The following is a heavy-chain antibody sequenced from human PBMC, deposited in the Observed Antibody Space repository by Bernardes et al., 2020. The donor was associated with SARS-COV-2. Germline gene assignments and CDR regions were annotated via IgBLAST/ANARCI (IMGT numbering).Heavy chain of an antibody. J-gene: IGHJ4*02. D-gene: IGHD1-26*01. CDR1: GFAFSNYE. Sequence: GGSLRLSCAASGFAFSNYEMNWVRQAPGKGLEWISYISRGGTTAYYADSVKGRFTISRDDAKNSLYLQMNSLRAEDTAVYYCAREGGLPFDYWGQGTLVTVSS. CDR3: AREGGLPFDY. V-gene: IGHV3-48*03. CDR2: ISRGGTTA.